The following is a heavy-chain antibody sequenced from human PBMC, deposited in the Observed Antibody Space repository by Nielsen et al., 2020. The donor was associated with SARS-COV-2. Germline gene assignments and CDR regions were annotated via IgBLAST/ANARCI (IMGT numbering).Heavy chain of an antibody. CDR3: ARGPYYDSSGYYYYFDY. D-gene: IGHD3-22*01. Sequence: GSLRLSCTVSGGSISSYYWSWIRQPPGKGLEWIGYIYYSGSTNYNPSLKSRVTISVDTSKNQFSLKLSSVTAADTAVYYCARGPYYDSSGYYYYFDYWGQGTLVTVSS. J-gene: IGHJ4*02. CDR2: IYYSGST. CDR1: GGSISSYY. V-gene: IGHV4-59*12.